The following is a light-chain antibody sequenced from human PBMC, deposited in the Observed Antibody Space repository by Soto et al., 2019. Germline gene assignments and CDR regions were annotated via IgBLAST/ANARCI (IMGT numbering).Light chain of an antibody. Sequence: DIQMTQSPSLLSASIGDRFTITCRASQHIATSLSWFQHKVGKAPTLLIYGASALQSGVPSRFSGSGSGTHFTLTISGLQPEDFATYYCQQSSSVPRTFGQGTRVDLK. V-gene: IGKV1-39*01. CDR1: QHIATS. CDR3: QQSSSVPRT. J-gene: IGKJ1*01. CDR2: GAS.